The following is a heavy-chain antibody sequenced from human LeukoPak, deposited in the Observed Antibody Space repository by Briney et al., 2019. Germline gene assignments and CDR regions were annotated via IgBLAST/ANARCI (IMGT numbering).Heavy chain of an antibody. D-gene: IGHD4-23*01. CDR2: ISGSGGST. V-gene: IGHV3-23*01. J-gene: IGHJ3*02. CDR1: GFTFSGYA. Sequence: GGSLRLSCAASGFTFSGYAMSWVRQAPGKGLEWVSGISGSGGSTYYADSVKGRFTISRDNSKNTLYLQMNSLRAEDTAVYYCARTGGNSVAFDIWGQGTMVTVSS. CDR3: ARTGGNSVAFDI.